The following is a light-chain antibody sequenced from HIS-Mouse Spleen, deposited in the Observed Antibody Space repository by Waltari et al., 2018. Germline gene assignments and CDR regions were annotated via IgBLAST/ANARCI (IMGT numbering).Light chain of an antibody. V-gene: IGLV3-10*01. Sequence: SYELTQPPSVSVSPGQTGRITCSGEALPKKYAYWYQQKSGQAPVLVIYEDSKRPSGIPERFSGSSSGTMATLTISGAQVEDEADYYCYSTDSSGNHRVFGGGTKLTVL. CDR3: YSTDSSGNHRV. J-gene: IGLJ2*01. CDR2: EDS. CDR1: ALPKKY.